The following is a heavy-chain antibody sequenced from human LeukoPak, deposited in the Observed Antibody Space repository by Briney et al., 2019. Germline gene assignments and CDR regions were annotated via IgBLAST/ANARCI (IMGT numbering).Heavy chain of an antibody. D-gene: IGHD3-10*01. Sequence: GGSLRLSCAASGFTFSNYGIHWVRQAPGKGLEWVSVISNVGSKKYYADSVKGRFSISRDNSKNTLYVQMDSLRPEDTAVYYCATERSGRGSLSYYGSGSFCGFAYWGQGTLVTASS. CDR1: GFTFSNYG. J-gene: IGHJ4*02. CDR2: ISNVGSKK. V-gene: IGHV3-30*03. CDR3: ATERSGRGSLSYYGSGSFCGFAY.